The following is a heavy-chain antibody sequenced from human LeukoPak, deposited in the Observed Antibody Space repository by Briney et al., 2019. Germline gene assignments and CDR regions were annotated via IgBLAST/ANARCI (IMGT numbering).Heavy chain of an antibody. J-gene: IGHJ4*02. CDR1: GGSISSSSYY. CDR3: AREGYSYDFDY. CDR2: IYYSGST. V-gene: IGHV4-39*07. Sequence: SETLSLTCTVSGGSISSSSYYWGWIRQPPGKGLEWIGSIYYSGSTYYNPSLKSRVTISVDTSKNQFSLKLSSVTAADTAVYYCAREGYSYDFDYWGQGTLVTVSS. D-gene: IGHD5-18*01.